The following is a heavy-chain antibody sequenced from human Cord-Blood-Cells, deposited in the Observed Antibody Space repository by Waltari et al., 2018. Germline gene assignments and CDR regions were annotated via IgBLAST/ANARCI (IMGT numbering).Heavy chain of an antibody. CDR1: GYTSTSYD. Sequence: QVQLVQSGAEVKKPGASVKVSCKASGYTSTSYDINWVRHAPGQGLEWMGWMNPNSGNTGYAQKFQGTVTMTRNTSISTAYMELSSLRSEDTAVYYCAMHERGYSYGYYYYYGMDVWGQGTTVTVSS. CDR3: AMHERGYSYGYYYYYGMDV. V-gene: IGHV1-8*01. D-gene: IGHD5-18*01. CDR2: MNPNSGNT. J-gene: IGHJ6*02.